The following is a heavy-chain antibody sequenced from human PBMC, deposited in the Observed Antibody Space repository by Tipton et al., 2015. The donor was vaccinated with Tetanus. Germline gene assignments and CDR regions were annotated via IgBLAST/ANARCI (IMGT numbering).Heavy chain of an antibody. CDR3: VRRSLLGRGGYYLDY. Sequence: TLSLTCTVSGGSISSYYWSWIRQPPGKGLEWIGYIYYSGTTNYTPSLKSRVTISVDTSKNQFSLKLSSVTAADTAVYYCVRRSLLGRGGYYLDYRGQGTLVTVSS. CDR2: IYYSGTT. D-gene: IGHD3-16*01. J-gene: IGHJ4*02. V-gene: IGHV4-59*08. CDR1: GGSISSYY.